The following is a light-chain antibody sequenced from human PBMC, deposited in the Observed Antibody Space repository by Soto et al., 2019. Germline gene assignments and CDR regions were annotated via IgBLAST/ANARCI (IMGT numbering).Light chain of an antibody. Sequence: ETVMTQSPATLSGSLGDRATLSCRASQSVRTKLAWYQQKPGQAPRLLXYGASSRATGIRARFTGSRSGAEFTVTISSLQSVDSDVSYCQQYNKYPGEITFGQGTRLEIK. CDR1: QSVRTK. V-gene: IGKV3D-15*01. J-gene: IGKJ5*01. CDR2: GAS. CDR3: QQYNKYPGEIT.